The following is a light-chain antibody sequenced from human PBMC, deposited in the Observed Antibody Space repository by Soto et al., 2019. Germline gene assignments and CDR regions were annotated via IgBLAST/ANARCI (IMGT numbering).Light chain of an antibody. Sequence: QSALTQPASVSGSPGQSITISCTGASSDVGGYDFVSWYQQHPGKAPKLMIYEVSNRPSGVSSRFSGSKSGNTASLTISGLQADDEADYYCSSYTSSSDFYVFGTGTKVT. J-gene: IGLJ1*01. CDR3: SSYTSSSDFYV. V-gene: IGLV2-14*01. CDR2: EVS. CDR1: SSDVGGYDF.